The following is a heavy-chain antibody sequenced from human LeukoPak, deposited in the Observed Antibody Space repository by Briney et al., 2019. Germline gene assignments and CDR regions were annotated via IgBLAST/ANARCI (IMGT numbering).Heavy chain of an antibody. CDR1: GYTFTDYY. V-gene: IGHV1-2*02. J-gene: IGHJ4*02. D-gene: IGHD5-12*01. CDR2: IHPNTGAS. CDR3: ARDMGRYSGYDYDY. Sequence: ASVTVSCKTSGYTFTDYYLHWVRQAPGQGLEWVGWIHPNTGASHHAQKFQGRLTMTRDTSISTVYMELTRLRSDDTAVYYCARDMGRYSGYDYDYWGQGTLVTASS.